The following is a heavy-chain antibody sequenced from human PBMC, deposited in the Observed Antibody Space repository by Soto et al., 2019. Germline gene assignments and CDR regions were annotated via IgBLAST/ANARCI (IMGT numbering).Heavy chain of an antibody. D-gene: IGHD6-13*01. CDR2: IYYSGST. CDR3: ASSGYSSSRSLYYFDY. J-gene: IGHJ4*02. V-gene: IGHV4-39*01. CDR1: GGSISSSSYY. Sequence: SETLSLTCTVSGGSISSSSYYWGWIRQPPGKGLEWIGSIYYSGSTYYNPSLKSRVTISVDTSKNQFSLKLSSVTAADTAVYYCASSGYSSSRSLYYFDYWGQGTLVTVSS.